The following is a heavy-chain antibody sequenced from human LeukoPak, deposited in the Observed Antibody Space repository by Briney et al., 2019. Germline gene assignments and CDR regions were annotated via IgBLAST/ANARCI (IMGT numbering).Heavy chain of an antibody. CDR1: GFTFSNYG. J-gene: IGHJ4*02. V-gene: IGHV3-33*01. CDR3: AVDYDILTAYFTDLGY. Sequence: GGSLRLSCAASGFTFSNYGMHWVRQAPGKGLEWVAVIWYDASNKYYGDSVKGRFTISRDNSKNTLYLQMSSLRAEDTAVYYCAVDYDILTAYFTDLGYWGQGTLVTVSS. CDR2: IWYDASNK. D-gene: IGHD3-9*01.